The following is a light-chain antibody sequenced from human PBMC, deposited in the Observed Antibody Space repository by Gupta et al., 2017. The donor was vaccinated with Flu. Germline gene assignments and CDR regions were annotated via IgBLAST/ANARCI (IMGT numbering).Light chain of an antibody. CDR1: QAIRDD. J-gene: IGKJ1*01. CDR2: SAL. CDR3: LQDHDYPPT. V-gene: IGKV1-6*01. Sequence: AIHMTQSPSSLSASVGDRVTITCRAGQAIRDDLGWYQQKSGKAPKLLIYSALTLRSGVPSRFSGSGFGTQFTLTISGLQPEDFATYYCLQDHDYPPTFGQGTKVEV.